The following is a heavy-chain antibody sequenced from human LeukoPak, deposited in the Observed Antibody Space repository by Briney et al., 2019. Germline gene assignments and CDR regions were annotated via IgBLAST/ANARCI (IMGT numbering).Heavy chain of an antibody. V-gene: IGHV3-9*01. CDR2: ISWNSGYI. D-gene: IGHD6-19*01. Sequence: GRSLRLSCAASGFTFDNYAMHWVRQAPGKGLEWLSIISWNSGYIGYADSVKGRFTISRDNAKKSLNLQMNSLRAEDTAFYYCAKVRGTYSSGYFFDYWGQGTLVTVSS. CDR3: AKVRGTYSSGYFFDY. CDR1: GFTFDNYA. J-gene: IGHJ4*02.